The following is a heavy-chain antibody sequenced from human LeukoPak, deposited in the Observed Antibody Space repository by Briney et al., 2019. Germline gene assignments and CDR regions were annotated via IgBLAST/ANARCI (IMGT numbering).Heavy chain of an antibody. CDR2: IYYSGST. D-gene: IGHD2-2*01. Sequence: PSETLSLTCTVSGGSISSYYWSWIRRPPGKGLEWIGYIYYSGSTNYNPSLKSRVTISVDTSKNQFSLKLSSVTAADTAVYYCARDCSSTSCYVRAYFDYWGQGTLVTVSS. CDR1: GGSISSYY. V-gene: IGHV4-59*12. CDR3: ARDCSSTSCYVRAYFDY. J-gene: IGHJ4*02.